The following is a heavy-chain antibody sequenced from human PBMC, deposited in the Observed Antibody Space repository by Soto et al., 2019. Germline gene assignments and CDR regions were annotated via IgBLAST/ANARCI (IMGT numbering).Heavy chain of an antibody. Sequence: EVQLVESGGAMVKPGGSLRLSCSASGFTFSDGWMSWVRQAPGKGVEWIARIKSKSNGGKADYAASVKGRLTISRDDSTNSRFRQINRLKIKETVDYYCTTARGITAIVLCGSWGQGTLVTVSS. V-gene: IGHV3-15*02. D-gene: IGHD1-26*01. CDR1: GFTFSDGW. CDR2: IKSKSNGGKA. CDR3: TTARGITAIVLCGS. J-gene: IGHJ1*01.